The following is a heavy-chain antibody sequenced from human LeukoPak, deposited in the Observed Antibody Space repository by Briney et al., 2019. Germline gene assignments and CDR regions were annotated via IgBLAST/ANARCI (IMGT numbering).Heavy chain of an antibody. Sequence: SETLTLTCTVSGGSFSSYYWSWIRQPPGKGLEWIGSIFYSSSTNYNPSLKSQVTISADPSKNQLSLKLSSVTAADTAVYYRARHVTVYCSGGSCYSGLSWFDPWGQGTLVTVSS. J-gene: IGHJ5*02. D-gene: IGHD2-15*01. V-gene: IGHV4-59*08. CDR1: GGSFSSYY. CDR3: ARHVTVYCSGGSCYSGLSWFDP. CDR2: IFYSSST.